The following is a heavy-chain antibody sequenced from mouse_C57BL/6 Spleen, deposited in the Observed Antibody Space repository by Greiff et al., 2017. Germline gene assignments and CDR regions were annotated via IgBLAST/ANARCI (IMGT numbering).Heavy chain of an antibody. CDR2: IDPSDSYT. Sequence: QVHVKQPGAELVRPGTSVKLSCKASGYTFTSYWMHWVKQRPGQGLEWIGVIDPSDSYTNYNQKFKGKATLTVDTSSSTAYMQLSSLTSEDSAVYYCARRGLEDYGYAMDYWGQGTSVTVSS. CDR1: GYTFTSYW. J-gene: IGHJ4*01. CDR3: ARRGLEDYGYAMDY. D-gene: IGHD2-4*01. V-gene: IGHV1-59*01.